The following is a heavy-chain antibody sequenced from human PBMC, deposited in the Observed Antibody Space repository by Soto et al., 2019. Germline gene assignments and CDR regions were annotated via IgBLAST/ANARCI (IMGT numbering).Heavy chain of an antibody. CDR2: IYYSGST. D-gene: IGHD2-2*01. Sequence: SETLSLTCTVSGGSISSYYWSWIWQPPGKGLEWIGYIYYSGSTNYNPSLKSRVTISVDTSKNQFSLKLSSVTAADTAVYYCARDGHQLLSYYYYGMDVWGQGTTVTVSS. V-gene: IGHV4-59*12. CDR3: ARDGHQLLSYYYYGMDV. CDR1: GGSISSYY. J-gene: IGHJ6*02.